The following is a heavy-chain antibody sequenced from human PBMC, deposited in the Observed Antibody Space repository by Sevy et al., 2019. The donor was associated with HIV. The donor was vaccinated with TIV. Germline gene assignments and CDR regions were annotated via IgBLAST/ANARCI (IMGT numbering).Heavy chain of an antibody. CDR3: AREAIAVAGTGFDY. J-gene: IGHJ4*02. CDR2: ISLYNGNT. V-gene: IGHV1-18*01. CDR1: GYTFVRYG. Sequence: ASAKVSCKASGYTFVRYGISWVRQAPGQGLEWMGWISLYNGNTNTAQKAQGRVTMTTDTSTRTAYMELRSLSSDDTAVYYCAREAIAVAGTGFDYWGQGTLVTVSS. D-gene: IGHD6-19*01.